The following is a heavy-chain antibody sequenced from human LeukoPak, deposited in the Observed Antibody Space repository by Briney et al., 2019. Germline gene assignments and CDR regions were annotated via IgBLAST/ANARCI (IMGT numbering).Heavy chain of an antibody. CDR1: GGSISSSSYY. CDR3: ARVLYHYDSSGLKGHNWFDP. J-gene: IGHJ5*02. CDR2: IYYSGST. V-gene: IGHV4-39*01. D-gene: IGHD3-22*01. Sequence: SETLSLTCTVSGGSISSSSYYWGWIRQPPGKGLEWIGSIYYSGSTYYNPSLKSRVTISVDTSKNQFSLKLSSVTAADTAVYYCARVLYHYDSSGLKGHNWFDPWGQGTLVTVSS.